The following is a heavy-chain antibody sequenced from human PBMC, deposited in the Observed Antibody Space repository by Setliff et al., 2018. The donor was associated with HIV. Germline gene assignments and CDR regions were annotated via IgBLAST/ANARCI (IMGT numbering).Heavy chain of an antibody. J-gene: IGHJ5*02. CDR1: GGTVSSYA. CDR2: IIPIFGPA. Sequence: GASVKVSCKASGGTVSSYAINWVRQAPGQGLEWMGGIIPIFGPANYAQKFQDRVTITTDESTSTAYMELSSLKSEDTAVYYCARGFEVESSGWFDPWGQGTLVTVSS. CDR3: ARGFEVESSGWFDP. D-gene: IGHD3-9*01. V-gene: IGHV1-69*05.